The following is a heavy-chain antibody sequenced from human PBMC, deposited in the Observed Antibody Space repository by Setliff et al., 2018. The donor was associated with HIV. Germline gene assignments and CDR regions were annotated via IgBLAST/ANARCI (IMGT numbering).Heavy chain of an antibody. Sequence: PSETLSLTCAVSGVSFSGDYWSWVRQPPGKGLEWIAEVHPSGSINYNSSLKGRVAISVDTSNNQFSLTMTSVTAADTAVYYCARGRDWAKTGDFWGQGALVTVSS. J-gene: IGHJ4*02. CDR2: VHPSGSI. CDR3: ARGRDWAKTGDF. CDR1: GVSFSGDY. V-gene: IGHV4-34*01. D-gene: IGHD3-9*01.